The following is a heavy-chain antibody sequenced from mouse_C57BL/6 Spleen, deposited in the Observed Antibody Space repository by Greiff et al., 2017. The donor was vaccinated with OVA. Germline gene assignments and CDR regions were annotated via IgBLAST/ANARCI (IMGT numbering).Heavy chain of an antibody. D-gene: IGHD4-1*01. CDR3: TKRMGRGAPFDY. CDR2: IDPETGGT. V-gene: IGHV1-15*01. CDR1: GYTFTDYE. J-gene: IGHJ2*01. Sequence: QVQLQQSGAELVRPGASVTLSCKASGYTFTDYEMHWVKQTPVHGLEWIGAIDPETGGTAYNQKFKGKAILTADKSSSTAYIELRSLTSEDSAVDYCTKRMGRGAPFDYWGQGTTLTVSS.